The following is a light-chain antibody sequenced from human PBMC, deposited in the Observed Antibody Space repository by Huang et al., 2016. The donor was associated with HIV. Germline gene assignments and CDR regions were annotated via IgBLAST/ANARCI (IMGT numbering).Light chain of an antibody. V-gene: IGKV1-27*01. Sequence: DIQMTQSPSSLSASVGDRVTITCRASEDITNSLAWYPQKPGKVPELLIYGASSLQGGVPSRFSGSGSGTHFTLTISGLQSGDVGTYYCQNYNRAPRTFGQGTKVEIK. CDR1: EDITNS. J-gene: IGKJ1*01. CDR3: QNYNRAPRT. CDR2: GAS.